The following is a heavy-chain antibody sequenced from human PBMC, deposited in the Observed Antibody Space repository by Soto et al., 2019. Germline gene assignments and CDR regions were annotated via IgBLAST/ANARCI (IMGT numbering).Heavy chain of an antibody. CDR2: ISHSGST. CDR1: GYSISTGYY. Sequence: SETLSLTCAVSGYSISTGYYWGWIRQPPGKGLEWFGSISHSGSTYYNPSLKSRITMSVDTSQNQFSLRLASVTAADTAVYYCARDRTSSGYYFDYSLDYWGQGTQVTVSS. V-gene: IGHV4-38-2*02. CDR3: ARDRTSSGYYFDYSLDY. J-gene: IGHJ4*02. D-gene: IGHD3-22*01.